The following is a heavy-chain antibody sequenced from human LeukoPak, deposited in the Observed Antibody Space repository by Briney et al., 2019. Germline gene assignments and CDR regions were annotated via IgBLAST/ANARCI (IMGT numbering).Heavy chain of an antibody. CDR3: ARDRMAVVPVIPLL. J-gene: IGHJ4*02. Sequence: HPGGSLRLSCAASGFTFSSYAMHWVRQAPGKGLEWVAVISYDGSNKYYADSVKGRFTISRDNSKNTLYLQMNSLRAEDTAVYYCARDRMAVVPVIPLLWGQGTLVTVSS. D-gene: IGHD2-2*01. V-gene: IGHV3-30-3*01. CDR2: ISYDGSNK. CDR1: GFTFSSYA.